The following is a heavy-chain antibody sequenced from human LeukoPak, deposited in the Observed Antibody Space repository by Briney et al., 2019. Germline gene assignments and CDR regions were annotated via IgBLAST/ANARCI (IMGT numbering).Heavy chain of an antibody. V-gene: IGHV3-7*01. J-gene: IGHJ4*02. CDR3: ARDALHYYVSSGYYYGFDY. CDR1: GFIFSSYW. D-gene: IGHD3-22*01. CDR2: IKEDGSDK. Sequence: EGSLRLSCAGSGFIFSSYWMSWVRQAPGKGLEWVANIKEDGSDKYYVDSVKGRFTISRDNAKNSLYLQMNSLRAEDTAVYYCARDALHYYVSSGYYYGFDYWGQGTLVTVSS.